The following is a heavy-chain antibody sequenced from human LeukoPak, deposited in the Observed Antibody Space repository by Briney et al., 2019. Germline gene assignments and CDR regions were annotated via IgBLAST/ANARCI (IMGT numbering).Heavy chain of an antibody. V-gene: IGHV1-69*13. CDR1: GGTFSSYA. CDR2: IIPIFGTA. CDR3: ASLNLHLEYSGSDSAGY. D-gene: IGHD1-26*01. J-gene: IGHJ4*02. Sequence: ASVKVSRKASGGTFSSYAISWVRQAPGQGLEWMGGIIPIFGTANYAQKFQGRVTITADESTSTAYMELSSLRSEDTAVYYCASLNLHLEYSGSDSAGYWGQGTLVTVSS.